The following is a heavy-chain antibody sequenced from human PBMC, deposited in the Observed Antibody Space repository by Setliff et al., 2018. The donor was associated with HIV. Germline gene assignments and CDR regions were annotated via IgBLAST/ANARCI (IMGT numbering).Heavy chain of an antibody. CDR1: GGSFSDYY. J-gene: IGHJ6*03. D-gene: IGHD3-3*01. V-gene: IGHV4-34*01. CDR2: INHSGTT. CDR3: ARGLSIFGVATPGFYSFMDV. Sequence: SETLSLTCAVYGGSFSDYYWSWIRQPPGKGLEWIGEINHSGTTNYNSSLKSRVTMSVDTSKNQFSLKLNSVTAADTAVYYCARGLSIFGVATPGFYSFMDVWGKGTTVTVSS.